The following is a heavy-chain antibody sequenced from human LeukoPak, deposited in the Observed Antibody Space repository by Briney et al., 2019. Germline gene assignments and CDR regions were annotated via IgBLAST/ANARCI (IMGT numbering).Heavy chain of an antibody. CDR2: INHSGST. CDR3: AREGYYDSSGYFDY. J-gene: IGHJ4*02. Sequence: PSETLSLTCAVYGGSFSGYYWSWIRQPPGKGLEWIGEINHSGSTNYNPSLKSRVTISVDKSKNQLSLKLSSVTAADTAVYYCAREGYYDSSGYFDYWGQGTLVTVSS. V-gene: IGHV4-34*01. CDR1: GGSFSGYY. D-gene: IGHD3-22*01.